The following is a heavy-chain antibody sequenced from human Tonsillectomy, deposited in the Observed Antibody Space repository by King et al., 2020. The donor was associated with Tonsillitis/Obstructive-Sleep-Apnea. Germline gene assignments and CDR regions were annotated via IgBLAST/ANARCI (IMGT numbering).Heavy chain of an antibody. CDR2: INPSGGST. V-gene: IGHV1-46*01. CDR1: GYTFTSYY. J-gene: IGHJ4*02. Sequence: VQLVESGAEVKKPGASVKVSCKASGYTFTSYYMHWVRQAPGQGLEWMGIINPSGGSTSYAQKFQGRVTMTRDTSTSTVYMELSSLGSEDTAVYYCAGEDLYYDILTGYYIRFYFDYWGQGTLVTVSS. CDR3: AGEDLYYDILTGYYIRFYFDY. D-gene: IGHD3-9*01.